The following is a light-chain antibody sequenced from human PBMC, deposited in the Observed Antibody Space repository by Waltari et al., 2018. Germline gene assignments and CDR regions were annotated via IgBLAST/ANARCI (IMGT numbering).Light chain of an antibody. V-gene: IGKV4-1*01. CDR3: LQTYVSPYT. CDR1: QSVLYSSNNKNY. CDR2: WAS. J-gene: IGKJ2*01. Sequence: DIVMTQSPDSLGVSLGESATIHCKSSQSVLYSSNNKNYLSWYQQKPGQPPKMIIYWASTRESGVPDRFSGSGSGTDFTLTISSLQAEDVAVYYCLQTYVSPYTFGQGTNLEI.